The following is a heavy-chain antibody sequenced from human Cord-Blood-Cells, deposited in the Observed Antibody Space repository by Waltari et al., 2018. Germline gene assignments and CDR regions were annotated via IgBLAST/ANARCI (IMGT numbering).Heavy chain of an antibody. D-gene: IGHD3-22*01. CDR3: ARHLRLSYDSSGYYWYFDL. CDR1: GGSFSGYY. CDR2: INHSGST. J-gene: IGHJ2*01. Sequence: QVQLQQWGAGLLKPSETLSLTCAVNGGSFSGYYWSWIRQPPGKGLEWMGEINHSGSTTYNPSLKRRVTIAVDTSKNQFSLKLSSVTAADTAVYYCARHLRLSYDSSGYYWYFDLWGRGTLVTVSS. V-gene: IGHV4-34*01.